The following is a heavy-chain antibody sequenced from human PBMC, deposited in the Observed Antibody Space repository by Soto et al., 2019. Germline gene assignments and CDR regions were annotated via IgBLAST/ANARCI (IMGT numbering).Heavy chain of an antibody. J-gene: IGHJ6*02. V-gene: IGHV3-23*01. CDR2: ISGSGGST. Sequence: GGSLRLSCAASGFTFSSYAMSWVRQAPGKGLEWVSAISGSGGSTYYADSVKGRFTISRDNSKNTLYLQMNSLRAEDTAVXYCAKLGPSDYGDYEIYYYYYGMDVWGQGTTVTVSS. CDR1: GFTFSSYA. CDR3: AKLGPSDYGDYEIYYYYYGMDV. D-gene: IGHD4-17*01.